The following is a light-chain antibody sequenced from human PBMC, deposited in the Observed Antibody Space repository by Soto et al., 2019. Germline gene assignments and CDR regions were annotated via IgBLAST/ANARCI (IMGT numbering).Light chain of an antibody. CDR3: QQRTNWPPWT. V-gene: IGKV3-11*01. J-gene: IGKJ1*01. CDR1: QSVSSY. CDR2: DAS. Sequence: EIVLTQSPATLSLSPGERAALSCRASQSVSSYLVWYQQKPGQAPRLLIYDASNRATGIPARFSGSGSGTDFTLTISSLEPEDLAVYYCQQRTNWPPWTFGQGTKVDIK.